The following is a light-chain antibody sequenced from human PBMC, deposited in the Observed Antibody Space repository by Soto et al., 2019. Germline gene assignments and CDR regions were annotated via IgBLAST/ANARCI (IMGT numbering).Light chain of an antibody. CDR1: QSVSSY. CDR3: LQYCNSVWT. J-gene: IGKJ1*01. CDR2: GAS. V-gene: IGKV3-20*01. Sequence: IVMTHSPATLSVYPGERATLSCRASQSVSSYLAWYHHKPGQAPRLLIFGASSRATGIPDRFSGSGSGTDFSLTISRLEPEDFAIYYCLQYCNSVWTLGQGTKVDIK.